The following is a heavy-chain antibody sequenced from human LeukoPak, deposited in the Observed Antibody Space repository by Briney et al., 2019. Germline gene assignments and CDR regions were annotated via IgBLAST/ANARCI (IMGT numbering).Heavy chain of an antibody. D-gene: IGHD3-22*01. CDR3: ARSGAYDSSGYYEY. Sequence: SETLSLTCTVSGGSISRYYWSWIRQPPGKGLEWIGYIYYSGSTNYNPSLKSRVTISVDTSKNQFSLKLSSVIAADTAVYYCARSGAYDSSGYYEYWGQGTLVTVSS. J-gene: IGHJ4*02. V-gene: IGHV4-59*01. CDR1: GGSISRYY. CDR2: IYYSGST.